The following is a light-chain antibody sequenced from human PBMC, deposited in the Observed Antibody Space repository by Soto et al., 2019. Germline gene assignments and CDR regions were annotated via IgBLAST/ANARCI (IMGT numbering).Light chain of an antibody. CDR1: QRGSSSY. CDR2: GAS. Sequence: ELALTQAPGTLFFSSGERATLSCRVGQRGSSSYLTWYQRKPGQAPRLLIYGASSRATGIPDRFSGSGSGTDFTLTISRLEPEDFAVYYCQQYGSSPVTFGQGTKVDIK. V-gene: IGKV3-20*01. CDR3: QQYGSSPVT. J-gene: IGKJ1*01.